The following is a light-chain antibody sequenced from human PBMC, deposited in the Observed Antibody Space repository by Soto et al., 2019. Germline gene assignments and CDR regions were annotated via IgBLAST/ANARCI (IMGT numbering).Light chain of an antibody. CDR1: SYNIGAGYD. CDR3: QSSDSSLSGSVV. V-gene: IGLV1-40*01. CDR2: DDN. Sequence: QSVLTQPPSVSGAPGQRVTISCAGSSYNIGAGYDVNWSQQLPGRAPKLLIYDDNNRPSGVPDRISGSKSATPASLAITGLQAEDKSNYYGQSSDSSLSGSVVFGGGTKLTLL. J-gene: IGLJ2*01.